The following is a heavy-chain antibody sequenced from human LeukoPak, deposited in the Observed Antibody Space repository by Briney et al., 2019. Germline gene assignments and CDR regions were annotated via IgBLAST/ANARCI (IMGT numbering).Heavy chain of an antibody. J-gene: IGHJ6*03. CDR1: GYSISFGYY. V-gene: IGHV4-38-2*02. D-gene: IGHD1-1*01. CDR3: ARRSGAWNFYYMDV. CDR2: MYHSGST. Sequence: SETLSLTCTVSGYSISFGYYWGWIRQPPGKGLEWIGSMYHSGSTYYNPSLKSRVAISIDTSKSQFSLKLSSVTAADTAVYYCARRSGAWNFYYMDVWGKGTTVTVSS.